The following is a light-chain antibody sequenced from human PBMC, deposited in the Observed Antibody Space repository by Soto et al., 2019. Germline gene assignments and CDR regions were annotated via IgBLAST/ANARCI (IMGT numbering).Light chain of an antibody. CDR1: SSDVGGYNY. J-gene: IGLJ1*01. CDR3: SSYTSSSTLLYV. V-gene: IGLV2-14*01. Sequence: QSALTQPASVSGSPGQSITISCTGTSSDVGGYNYVSWYQQHPGKAPKLMIYDVSNRPSGVSNRFSGSKSGNTASLTISGLPAEDEADYYGSSYTSSSTLLYVFGTGTQLTVL. CDR2: DVS.